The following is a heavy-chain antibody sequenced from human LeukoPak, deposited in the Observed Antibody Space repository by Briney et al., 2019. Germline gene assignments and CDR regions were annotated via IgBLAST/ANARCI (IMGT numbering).Heavy chain of an antibody. CDR3: ATTTTVTTGSYYFDY. CDR1: GGSISSYY. J-gene: IGHJ4*02. V-gene: IGHV4-59*01. CDR2: IYYSGST. Sequence: PSETLSLTCTVSGGSISSYYWSWIRQPPGKGLEWIGYIYYSGSTNYNPSLKSRVTISVDTSKNQFSLRLSSVTAADTAVYYCATTTTVTTGSYYFDYWGQGTLVTVSS. D-gene: IGHD4-11*01.